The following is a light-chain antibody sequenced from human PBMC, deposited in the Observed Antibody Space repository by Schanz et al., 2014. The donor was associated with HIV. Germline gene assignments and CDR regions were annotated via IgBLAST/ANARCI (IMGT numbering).Light chain of an antibody. CDR1: SSNFRSNA. CDR2: GDN. CDR3: AAWDDSLNGPV. Sequence: QSVLTQPPSASGTPGQRVTISCSGSSSNFRSNAVHWYQQLPGTAPQLLIYGDNNRPSGVPDRFSGSKSGTSASLAISGLQSEDEADYYCAAWDDSLNGPVFGGGTKLTVL. J-gene: IGLJ3*02. V-gene: IGLV1-44*01.